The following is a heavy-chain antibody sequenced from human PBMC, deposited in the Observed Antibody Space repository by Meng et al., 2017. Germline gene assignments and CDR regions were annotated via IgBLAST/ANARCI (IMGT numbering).Heavy chain of an antibody. J-gene: IGHJ4*02. D-gene: IGHD3-16*01. CDR3: ARDLGY. CDR1: GFTVSSNY. Sequence: GQWVGAGGGLCQPGGSLGLSCAASGFTVSSNYMSWVRQAPGKGLEWVSVIYSGGSTYYADSVKGRFTISRDNSKNTLYLQMNSLRAEDTAVYYCARDLGYWGQGTLVTVSS. V-gene: IGHV3-53*01. CDR2: IYSGGST.